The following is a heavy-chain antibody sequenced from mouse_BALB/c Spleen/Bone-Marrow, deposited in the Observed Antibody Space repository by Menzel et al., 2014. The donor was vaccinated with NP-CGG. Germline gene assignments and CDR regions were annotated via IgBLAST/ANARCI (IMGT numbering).Heavy chain of an antibody. D-gene: IGHD2-2*01. CDR1: GFNIKDYY. J-gene: IGHJ2*01. CDR2: IDPENGDT. V-gene: IGHV14-4*02. CDR3: NEGKGNDGY. Sequence: VQLQQSGAELVRSGASVKLSCTASGFNIKDYYMHWVKQRPEQGLEWIGWIDPENGDTEYAPKFQGKATMTADTSSNTAYLQLRSLTSEDTAVYYCNEGKGNDGYWGQGITRTVSS.